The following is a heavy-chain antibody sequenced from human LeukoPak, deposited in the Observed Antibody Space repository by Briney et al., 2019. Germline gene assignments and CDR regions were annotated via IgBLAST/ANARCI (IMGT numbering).Heavy chain of an antibody. D-gene: IGHD3-9*01. J-gene: IGHJ4*02. V-gene: IGHV3-23*01. Sequence: GGSLRLSCAASGFTFSSYAMSWVRQAPGKGLEWVSAISGSGGSTYYADSVKGRFTISRDNSKSTLYLQMNSLRAEDTAVYYCAKDAGKILRYFDSTVWGQGTLLTVSS. CDR2: ISGSGGST. CDR3: AKDAGKILRYFDSTV. CDR1: GFTFSSYA.